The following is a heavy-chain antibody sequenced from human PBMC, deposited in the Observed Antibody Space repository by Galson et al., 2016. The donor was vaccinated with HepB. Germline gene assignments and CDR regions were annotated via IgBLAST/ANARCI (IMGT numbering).Heavy chain of an antibody. D-gene: IGHD3-9*01. V-gene: IGHV3-15*01. Sequence: SLRLSCADSGLIFPNAWMRWVRQAPGKGLELVGRIKSKADGGPTEYAAPVQGRFTFSRDDSKNTLSLQMNSMKTEDTAVYYCTNYYNIGTGPPPYWGQGTLVTVSS. J-gene: IGHJ4*02. CDR1: GLIFPNAW. CDR2: IKSKADGGPT. CDR3: TNYYNIGTGPPPY.